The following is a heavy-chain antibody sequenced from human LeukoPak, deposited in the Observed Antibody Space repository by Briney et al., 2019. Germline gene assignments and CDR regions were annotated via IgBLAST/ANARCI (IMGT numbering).Heavy chain of an antibody. D-gene: IGHD4-17*01. Sequence: GGSLRLSCAASGFTFSSYSMNWVRQAPGKGLEWVALISYDESYRYYADSVKGRFTISRDNSKNTLYLQMNSLRADDTAVYYCVGDPDYGGYSRFDYWGQGTLVTVSS. CDR1: GFTFSSYS. CDR2: ISYDESYR. V-gene: IGHV3-30*03. J-gene: IGHJ4*02. CDR3: VGDPDYGGYSRFDY.